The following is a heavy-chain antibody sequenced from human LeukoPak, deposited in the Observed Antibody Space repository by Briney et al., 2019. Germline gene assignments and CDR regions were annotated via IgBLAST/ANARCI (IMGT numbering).Heavy chain of an antibody. D-gene: IGHD3-10*01. V-gene: IGHV3-74*01. CDR2: INTDGSIT. J-gene: IGHJ4*02. CDR3: ARDRGPRTGFMVREAYDY. Sequence: GGSLRLSRAASGFTFSDYWIHWVRQAPGKGLVWVSRINTDGSITNYADSVKGQFSISRDNAKNTLYLQMSSLRAEDTAVYYCARDRGPRTGFMVREAYDYWGQGTLVTVSS. CDR1: GFTFSDYW.